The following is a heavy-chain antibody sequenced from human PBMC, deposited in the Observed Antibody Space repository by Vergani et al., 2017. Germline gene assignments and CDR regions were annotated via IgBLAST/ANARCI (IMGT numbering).Heavy chain of an antibody. J-gene: IGHJ5*02. CDR3: ARHSTVEWLVTLGWSDP. Sequence: QLQLQESGPGLVKPSATLSLTCSVSGASIRSSNYYWGWIRQPPGKGLEWIASIYYSGSTYYNPSLKSRVTISVDTSKNQFSLKLSSVTAADTAVYVCARHSTVEWLVTLGWSDPWGQGILVTVSS. CDR2: IYYSGST. D-gene: IGHD6-19*01. CDR1: GASIRSSNYY. V-gene: IGHV4-39*01.